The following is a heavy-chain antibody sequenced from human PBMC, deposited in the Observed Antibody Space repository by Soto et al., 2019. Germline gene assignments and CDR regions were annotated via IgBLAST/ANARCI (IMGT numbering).Heavy chain of an antibody. CDR1: GGSIINGDYY. J-gene: IGHJ4*02. Sequence: SETLSLTCTVSGGSIINGDYYWSWIRQPPGKGLEWIGYIYYSGNTYYNPSLKSRVMISVDTSKNQFSLNLSSVTAADTAVYYCASGYYDRLTGRDTKYYFDYWGQGDLVTVSS. CDR3: ASGYYDRLTGRDTKYYFDY. D-gene: IGHD3-9*01. CDR2: IYYSGNT. V-gene: IGHV4-30-4*01.